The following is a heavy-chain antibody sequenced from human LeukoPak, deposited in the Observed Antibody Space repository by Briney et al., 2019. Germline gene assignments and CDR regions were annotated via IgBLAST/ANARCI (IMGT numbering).Heavy chain of an antibody. J-gene: IGHJ5*02. Sequence: ASVKVSCKASGYAFTSYSISWVRQAPGQGLEWMGWISAYNGNTNYAQKLQGRVTMTTDTSTSTAYMEMRSLRSDDTAVYYCAREQYYYDSSGYYFDNWLDPWGEGTLVSVSS. V-gene: IGHV1-18*04. CDR1: GYAFTSYS. CDR3: AREQYYYDSSGYYFDNWLDP. D-gene: IGHD3-22*01. CDR2: ISAYNGNT.